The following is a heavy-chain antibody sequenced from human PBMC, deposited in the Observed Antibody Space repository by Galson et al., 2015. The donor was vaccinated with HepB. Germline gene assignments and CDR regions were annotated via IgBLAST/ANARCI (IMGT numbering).Heavy chain of an antibody. V-gene: IGHV3-21*01. CDR3: TRDLRLNFDY. CDR1: GFTFSSYS. J-gene: IGHJ4*02. CDR2: ISSSSSYI. Sequence: SLRLSCAASGFTFSSYSMNWVRQAPGEGLEWVSSISSSSSYIYYADSVKGRFTISRDNAKNSLYLQMNSLRAEDTAVYYCTRDLRLNFDYWGQGTLVTVSS.